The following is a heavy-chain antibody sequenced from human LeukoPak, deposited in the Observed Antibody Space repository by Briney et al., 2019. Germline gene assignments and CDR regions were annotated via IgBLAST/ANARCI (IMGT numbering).Heavy chain of an antibody. V-gene: IGHV4-30-2*01. CDR3: ARGVVPAAKGAFDI. D-gene: IGHD2-2*01. J-gene: IGHJ3*02. CDR2: IYHSGST. Sequence: LRLSCAASGFTFSDYYMSWIRQAPGKGLEWIGYIYHSGSTYYNPSLKSRVTISVDRSKNQFSLKLSSVTAADTAVYYCARGVVPAAKGAFDIWGQGTMVTVSS. CDR1: GFTFSDYY.